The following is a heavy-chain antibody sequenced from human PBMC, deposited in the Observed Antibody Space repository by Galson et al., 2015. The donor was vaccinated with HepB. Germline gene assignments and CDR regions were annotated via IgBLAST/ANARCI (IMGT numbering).Heavy chain of an antibody. CDR2: INPNSGDT. D-gene: IGHD3-3*01. Sequence: SVKVSCKASGYTFTGYYMHWVRQAPGQGLEWMGWINPNSGDTVYAQKFQSRVTMTRDTSISTAYMELSRLRSDDTAIYYCATRSTFVVVISYCGPGTLVTVSS. V-gene: IGHV1-2*02. CDR3: ATRSTFVVVISY. CDR1: GYTFTGYY. J-gene: IGHJ4*02.